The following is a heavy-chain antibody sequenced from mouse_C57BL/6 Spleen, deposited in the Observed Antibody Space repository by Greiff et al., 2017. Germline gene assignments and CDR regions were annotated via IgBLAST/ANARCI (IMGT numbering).Heavy chain of an antibody. CDR1: GYTFTSYW. Sequence: QVQLQQPGAELVKPGASVKVSCKASGYTFTSYWMHWVKQRPGQGLEWIGRIHPSDSDTNYNQKFKGKATLTVDKSSSTAYMQLSSLTSEDSAVYFCATPYYSNYEGYFDYWGQGTTLTVSS. J-gene: IGHJ2*01. D-gene: IGHD2-5*01. CDR2: IHPSDSDT. CDR3: ATPYYSNYEGYFDY. V-gene: IGHV1-74*01.